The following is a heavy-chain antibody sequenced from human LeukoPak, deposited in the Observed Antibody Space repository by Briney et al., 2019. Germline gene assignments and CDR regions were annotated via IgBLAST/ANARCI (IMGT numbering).Heavy chain of an antibody. V-gene: IGHV5-51*01. D-gene: IGHD2/OR15-2a*01. CDR3: ARHGPFDESSASYPNWFDP. CDR1: GYSFPNYW. Sequence: NPGESLKISCKTSGYSFPNYWIGWVRQMPGKGLEWMGLIYPGDSETRYSPSFQGRVTISVDKSINTAYLQWRSLKASDTAMYYCARHGPFDESSASYPNWFDPWGQGTLVTVSS. CDR2: IYPGDSET. J-gene: IGHJ5*02.